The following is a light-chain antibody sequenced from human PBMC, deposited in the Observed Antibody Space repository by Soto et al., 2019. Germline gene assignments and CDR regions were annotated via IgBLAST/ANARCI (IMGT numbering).Light chain of an antibody. CDR3: QQYSDWPPWT. CDR1: QSLSNS. CDR2: GAS. V-gene: IGKV3-15*01. Sequence: ELVLTQSPGTLSLSQGERATLSCRASQSLSNSELAWYQQKPGQAPRLLIYGASTRATGIPARFSGSGSGTEFTLTISSLQSEDFAVYYCQQYSDWPPWTFGQGTKVDIK. J-gene: IGKJ1*01.